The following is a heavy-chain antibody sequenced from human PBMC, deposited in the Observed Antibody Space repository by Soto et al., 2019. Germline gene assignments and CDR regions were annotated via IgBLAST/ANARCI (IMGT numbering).Heavy chain of an antibody. D-gene: IGHD3-10*01. J-gene: IGHJ6*02. CDR2: IYYSGST. V-gene: IGHV4-59*01. Sequence: PSETLSLTCTVSGGSISSYYWSWIRQPPGKGLEWIGYIYYSGSTNYNPSLKSRVTISVDTSKNQFSLKLSSVTAADTAVYYCAIALWFGESSSPYYYYGTDVWCQATTVT. CDR1: GGSISSYY. CDR3: AIALWFGESSSPYYYYGTDV.